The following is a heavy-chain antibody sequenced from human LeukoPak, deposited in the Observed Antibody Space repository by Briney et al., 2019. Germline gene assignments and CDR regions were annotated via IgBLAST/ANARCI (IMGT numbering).Heavy chain of an antibody. CDR1: GSMTHYY. Sequence: SETLSLTCTVSGSMTHYYWSWMRQPPGKGLEWIGYIYYDGSPKYNPSLKSRVTISVDTSKNQFSLELTSVTAADTAVYYCAREGSERRLTGYLLGYFDFWGQGALVTVSS. J-gene: IGHJ4*02. CDR3: AREGSERRLTGYLLGYFDF. V-gene: IGHV4-59*01. CDR2: IYYDGSP. D-gene: IGHD3-9*01.